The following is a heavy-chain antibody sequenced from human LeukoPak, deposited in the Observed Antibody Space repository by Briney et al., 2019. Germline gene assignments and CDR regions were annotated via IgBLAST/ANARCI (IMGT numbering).Heavy chain of an antibody. CDR1: GGSISSSDYY. Sequence: PSETLSLTCTVSGGSISSSDYYWSWIRQPPGKGLEWIGEINHSGSTNYNPSLKSRVTISVDTSKNQFSLKLSSVTAADTAVYYCARVWDCSGGSCYSAFDYWGQGTLVTVSS. CDR2: INHSGST. D-gene: IGHD2-15*01. CDR3: ARVWDCSGGSCYSAFDY. J-gene: IGHJ4*02. V-gene: IGHV4-39*07.